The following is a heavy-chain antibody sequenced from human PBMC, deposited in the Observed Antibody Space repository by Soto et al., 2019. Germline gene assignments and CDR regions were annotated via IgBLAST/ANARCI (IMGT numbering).Heavy chain of an antibody. J-gene: IGHJ4*01. Sequence: PSETLSLACTVSGDSITSSSHYWGWIRQPPGKGLECIANIYYDGNTYYNPSLKSRVAISLDTSKNHFSLRLNSVTAADTAVYYCAKIYWG. CDR1: GDSITSSSHY. CDR3: AKIY. V-gene: IGHV4-39*01. CDR2: IYYDGNT.